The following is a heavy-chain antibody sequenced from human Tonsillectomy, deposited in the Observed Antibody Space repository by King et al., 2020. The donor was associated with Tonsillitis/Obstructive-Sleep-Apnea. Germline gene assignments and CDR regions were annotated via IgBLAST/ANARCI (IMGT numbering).Heavy chain of an antibody. CDR1: GYTFTGYY. Sequence: VQLVESGAEVKKPGASVKVSCKASGYTFTGYYMHWVRQAPGQGLEWMGWINTNSGGTDYAQKFQGRVTMTRDTSISTAYMELSRLRSDDTAVYYCASGSSGTTSSFDYWGQGTLVTVSS. CDR2: INTNSGGT. V-gene: IGHV1-2*02. J-gene: IGHJ4*02. D-gene: IGHD1-1*01. CDR3: ASGSSGTTSSFDY.